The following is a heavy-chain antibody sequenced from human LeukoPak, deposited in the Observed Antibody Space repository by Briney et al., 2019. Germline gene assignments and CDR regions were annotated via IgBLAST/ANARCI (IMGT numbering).Heavy chain of an antibody. CDR2: IYYSGST. D-gene: IGHD2-15*01. J-gene: IGHJ2*01. V-gene: IGHV4-61*01. Sequence: PSETLSLTCTVSGGSVSSATYYWSWIRQPPGKGLEWIGYIYYSGSTNYNPSLRSRVTISVDTSKNQFSLKLSSVTAADTAVYYCARVGGYWYLDLWGRGTLVTVSS. CDR3: ARVGGYWYLDL. CDR1: GGSVSSATYY.